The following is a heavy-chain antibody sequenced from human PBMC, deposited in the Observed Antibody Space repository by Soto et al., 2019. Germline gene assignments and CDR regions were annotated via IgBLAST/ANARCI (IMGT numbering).Heavy chain of an antibody. CDR3: ARGRYGDY. V-gene: IGHV1-18*01. J-gene: IGHJ4*02. CDR1: GYGFTTYG. D-gene: IGHD1-1*01. Sequence: QVHLVQSGAEVKKPGASVKVSCKGSGYGFTTYGITWVRQAPGQGLEWMAWISAHNGNTNYAQKVQGRVTVTRDTSTSTAYMELRSLRYDDTAVYYFARGRYGDYWGQGALVTVSS. CDR2: ISAHNGNT.